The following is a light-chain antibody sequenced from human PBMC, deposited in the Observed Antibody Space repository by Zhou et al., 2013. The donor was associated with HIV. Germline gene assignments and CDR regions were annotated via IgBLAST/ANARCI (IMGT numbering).Light chain of an antibody. CDR1: QSVSNNY. Sequence: VLTQSPGTLSLSPGERATLSCRASQSVSNNYLAWYQQKPGQAPRLLIYGASSRATGIPARFSGSGSATDFTLTITSLEPEDFAFYFCQQRSSWPLTFGGGTNVEIK. V-gene: IGKV3D-20*02. CDR2: GAS. CDR3: QQRSSWPLT. J-gene: IGKJ4*01.